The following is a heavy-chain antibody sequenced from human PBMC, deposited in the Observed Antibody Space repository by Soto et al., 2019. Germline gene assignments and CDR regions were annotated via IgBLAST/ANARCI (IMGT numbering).Heavy chain of an antibody. CDR1: GFTFSSYA. D-gene: IGHD6-19*01. V-gene: IGHV3-23*01. CDR2: ISGSGGST. CDR3: ARARRWLDPLFDY. J-gene: IGHJ4*02. Sequence: PWGSLRLSCAASGFTFSSYAMSWVRQAPGKGLEWVSAISGSGGSTYYADSVKGRFTISRDNSKNTLYLQMNSLRAEDTAVYYCARARRWLDPLFDYWGQGTLVTVSS.